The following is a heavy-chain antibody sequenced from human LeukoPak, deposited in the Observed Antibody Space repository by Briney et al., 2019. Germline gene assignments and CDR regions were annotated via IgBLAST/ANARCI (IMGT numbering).Heavy chain of an antibody. CDR3: ARDAYYDSSGYTSGFDY. D-gene: IGHD3-22*01. J-gene: IGHJ4*02. CDR1: GGSFSGYY. Sequence: SETLSLTCAVYGGSFSGYYWSWIRQPPGKGLEWIGSIYHSGSTYYNPSLKSRVTISVDTSKNQFSLKLSSVTAADTAVYYCARDAYYDSSGYTSGFDYWGQGTLVTVSS. V-gene: IGHV4-34*01. CDR2: IYHSGST.